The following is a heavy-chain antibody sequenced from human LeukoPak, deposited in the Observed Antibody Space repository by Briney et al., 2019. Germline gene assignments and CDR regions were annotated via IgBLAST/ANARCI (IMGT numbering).Heavy chain of an antibody. J-gene: IGHJ4*02. CDR1: GGSFSGYY. CDR3: ARAVSSGWYYFDY. V-gene: IGHV4-34*01. CDR2: INHSGST. Sequence: SSETLSLTCAVYGGSFSGYYWSWIRQPSGKGLEWIGEINHSGSTNYNPSLKSRVTISVDTSKNQFSLKLSSVTAADTAVYYCARAVSSGWYYFDYWGQGTLVTVSS. D-gene: IGHD6-19*01.